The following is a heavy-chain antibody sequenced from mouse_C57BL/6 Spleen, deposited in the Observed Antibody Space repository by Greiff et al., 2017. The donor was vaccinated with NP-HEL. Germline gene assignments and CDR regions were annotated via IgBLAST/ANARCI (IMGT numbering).Heavy chain of an antibody. D-gene: IGHD2-1*01. J-gene: IGHJ3*01. V-gene: IGHV1-50*01. CDR1: GYTFTSYW. Sequence: QVQLQQPGAELVKPGASVKLSCKASGYTFTSYWMQWVKQRPGQGLEWIGKIDPSDSYTNYNQKFKGKATLTVDTSSSTADMQLSSLTSEDSAVYYCHYGNYSFAYWGQGTLVTVSA. CDR3: HYGNYSFAY. CDR2: IDPSDSYT.